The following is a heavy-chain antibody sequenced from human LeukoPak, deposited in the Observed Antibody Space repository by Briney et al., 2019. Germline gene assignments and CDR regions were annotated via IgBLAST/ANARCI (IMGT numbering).Heavy chain of an antibody. Sequence: GGSLRLSCAASGFTFSSYAMSWVRQAPGKGLEWVSAISGSGVSTYYADSVKGRFTISRDNSKNTLYLQMNSLRAEDTAVYYCARGLMLRGVADYWGQGTLVTVSS. V-gene: IGHV3-23*01. D-gene: IGHD3-10*01. CDR3: ARGLMLRGVADY. J-gene: IGHJ4*02. CDR1: GFTFSSYA. CDR2: ISGSGVST.